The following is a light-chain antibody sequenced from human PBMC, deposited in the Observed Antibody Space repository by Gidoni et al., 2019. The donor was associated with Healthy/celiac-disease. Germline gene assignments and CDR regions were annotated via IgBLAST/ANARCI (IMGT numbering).Light chain of an antibody. CDR2: AAS. V-gene: IGKV1-8*01. CDR1: QGISSD. Sequence: AIRTTQAPSSFSASTGDRVTITCRASQGISSDLAWYQQKPGKAPKLLIYAASTLQSGVPSRFSGSGSGTDFTLTISCLQSEDFATYYCQQYYSYPWTFGQGTKVEIK. J-gene: IGKJ1*01. CDR3: QQYYSYPWT.